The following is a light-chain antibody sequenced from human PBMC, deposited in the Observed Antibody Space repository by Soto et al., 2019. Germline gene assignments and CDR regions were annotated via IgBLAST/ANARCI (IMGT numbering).Light chain of an antibody. CDR2: EGS. Sequence: QSVLAQPASVSGSPGQSITISCTGTSIDVGSYNLVSWYQHHPGKAPKLMIYEGSKRPSGVSNRFSGSKSGNTASLTISGLQAEDEADYYCCSYAGSTTFYVFXTGTKVTVL. CDR1: SIDVGSYNL. V-gene: IGLV2-23*01. J-gene: IGLJ1*01. CDR3: CSYAGSTTFYV.